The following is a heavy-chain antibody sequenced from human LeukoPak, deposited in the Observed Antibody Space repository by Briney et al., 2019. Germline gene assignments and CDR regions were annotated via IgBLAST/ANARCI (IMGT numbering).Heavy chain of an antibody. CDR3: ARRPAAGTVPLDY. J-gene: IGHJ4*02. CDR1: GGSISSGGYY. D-gene: IGHD6-13*01. CDR2: IYYSGST. V-gene: IGHV4-31*03. Sequence: SQTLSLTCTVSGGSISSGGYYWSWIRQHPGKGLEWIGNIYYSGSTYYNPSLKSRVTISVDTSKNHFSLKLTSVTAADTAVYYCARRPAAGTVPLDYWGQGTLVTVSS.